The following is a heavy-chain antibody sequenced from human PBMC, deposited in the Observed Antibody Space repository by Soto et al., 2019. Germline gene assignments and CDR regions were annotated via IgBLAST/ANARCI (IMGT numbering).Heavy chain of an antibody. CDR3: ARVGIFCSSTSCYEGYFQH. J-gene: IGHJ1*01. CDR1: GDSVSSNRSA. V-gene: IGHV6-1*01. Sequence: SQTLSHTFAISGDSVSSNRSAWNWIRQSPSRGLEWLGRTYYRSKWYNDYAVSVKSRITINPDTSKNQFSLQLNSVTPEDTAVYYCARVGIFCSSTSCYEGYFQHWGQGTLVTVSS. CDR2: TYYRSKWYN. D-gene: IGHD2-2*01.